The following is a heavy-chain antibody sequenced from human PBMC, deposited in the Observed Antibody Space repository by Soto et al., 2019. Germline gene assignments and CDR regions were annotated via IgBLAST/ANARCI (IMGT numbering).Heavy chain of an antibody. J-gene: IGHJ5*02. CDR2: IYYSGST. CDR3: ARDKDPPPWFDP. CDR1: GGSISSGGYY. V-gene: IGHV4-31*03. Sequence: QVQLQESGPGLVKPSQTLSLTCTVSGGSISSGGYYWSWIRQHPGKGLEWIGYIYYSGSTSYNPSLKSRVTISVDTSKNKFSLKLSSVTAADPAVYYCARDKDPPPWFDPWGQGTLVTVSS.